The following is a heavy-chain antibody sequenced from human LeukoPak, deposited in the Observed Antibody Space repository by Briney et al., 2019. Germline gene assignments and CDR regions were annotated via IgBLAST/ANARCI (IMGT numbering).Heavy chain of an antibody. CDR2: ISSSSNTV. V-gene: IGHV3-11*04. CDR3: ARRAMGATSFDY. CDR1: GFTFSDYY. D-gene: IGHD1-26*01. Sequence: GRSLRLSCAASGFTFSDYYMTWVRQAPGKGLEWVSYISSSSNTVYYADSVKGRLTVSRDNANNSLYVQMTNLRAEDTAVYYCARRAMGATSFDYWGQGTLVTVSS. J-gene: IGHJ4*02.